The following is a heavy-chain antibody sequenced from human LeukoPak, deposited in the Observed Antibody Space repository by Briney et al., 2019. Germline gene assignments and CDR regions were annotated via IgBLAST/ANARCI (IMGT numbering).Heavy chain of an antibody. CDR3: AELGITMIGGWGLDY. J-gene: IGHJ4*02. CDR2: INSDGSST. V-gene: IGHV3-74*01. D-gene: IGHD3-10*02. Sequence: GGSLRLSCAASGFTFSSYWMHWVRQAPGKGLVWVSRINSDGSSTSYADSVKGQFTISRDNAKNTLYLQMNSLRAEDTAVYYCAELGITMIGGWGLDYWGQGTLVTVSS. CDR1: GFTFSSYW.